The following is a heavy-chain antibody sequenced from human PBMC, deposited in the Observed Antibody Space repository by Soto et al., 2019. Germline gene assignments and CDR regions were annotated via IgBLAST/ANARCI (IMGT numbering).Heavy chain of an antibody. V-gene: IGHV3-23*01. CDR1: GFTFRNYA. D-gene: IGHD2-15*01. CDR3: AKRGGPRLYYFDY. CDR2: ISDSGGST. J-gene: IGHJ4*02. Sequence: GGSLRLSCAASGFTFRNYAMSWVAQASRKGLEWVSTISDSGGSTYYGDSVKSRFIISRDSSKNTLDLQMNSLRGEDTAVYYCAKRGGPRLYYFDYWGQGTLVTVSS.